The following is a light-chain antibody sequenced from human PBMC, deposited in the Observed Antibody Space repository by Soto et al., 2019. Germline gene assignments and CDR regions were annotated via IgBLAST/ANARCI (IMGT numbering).Light chain of an antibody. CDR2: DVN. Sequence: QSAPTQPASVSGSPGQSITISCTGTSGDVGAYNYVSWYQQHPGKAPKLMIYDVNTRPSGISNRFSGSKSGNTASLTISGLQAEDEADYYCCSYTGSPSYVFGTGTKLTVL. J-gene: IGLJ1*01. CDR1: SGDVGAYNY. CDR3: CSYTGSPSYV. V-gene: IGLV2-14*03.